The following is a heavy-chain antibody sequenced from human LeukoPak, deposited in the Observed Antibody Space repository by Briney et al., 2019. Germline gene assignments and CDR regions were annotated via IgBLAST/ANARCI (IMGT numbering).Heavy chain of an antibody. CDR2: ISSSGSNT. CDR1: GFTFSDNY. CDR3: ARAGYDDGSTFDY. V-gene: IGHV3-11*01. J-gene: IGHJ4*02. Sequence: GGSLRLSCAASGFTFSDNYMTWIRQAPGKGLEWVSYISSSGSNTYYADSVKGRFTISRDNAKKSLYLQMNSLRAEDTAVYYCARAGYDDGSTFDYWGQGTLVTVSS. D-gene: IGHD3-22*01.